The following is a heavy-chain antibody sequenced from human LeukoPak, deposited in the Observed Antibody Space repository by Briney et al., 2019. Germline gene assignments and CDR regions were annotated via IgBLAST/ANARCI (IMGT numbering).Heavy chain of an antibody. CDR1: GFTFSSYS. D-gene: IGHD6-13*01. CDR3: AKGRIAAAGSLDY. Sequence: GGSLRLSCAASGFTFSSYSMNWVRQAPGKGLEWVSYISSSSSTIYYADSVKGRFTISRDNAKNSLYLQMNSLRAEDTAVYYCAKGRIAAAGSLDYWGQGTLVTVSS. J-gene: IGHJ4*02. V-gene: IGHV3-48*01. CDR2: ISSSSSTI.